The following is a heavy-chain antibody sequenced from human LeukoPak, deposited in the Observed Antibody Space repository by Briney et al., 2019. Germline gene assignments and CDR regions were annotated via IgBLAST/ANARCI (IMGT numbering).Heavy chain of an antibody. V-gene: IGHV1-8*01. D-gene: IGHD3-22*01. Sequence: SVKVSCKATGYTFTSYDINWVRQATGQGLEWMGWMNPNSGNTGYAQKFQGRVTMTRNTSISTAYMELSSLRSEDTAVYYCARVVRDYDSSGYYFDAFDYWGQGTLVTVSS. CDR1: GYTFTSYD. CDR3: ARVVRDYDSSGYYFDAFDY. CDR2: MNPNSGNT. J-gene: IGHJ4*02.